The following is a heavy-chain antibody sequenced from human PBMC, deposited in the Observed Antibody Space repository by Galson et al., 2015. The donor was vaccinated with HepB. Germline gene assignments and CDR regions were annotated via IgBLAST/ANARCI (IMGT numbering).Heavy chain of an antibody. CDR3: ARETVYYYDSSALDY. J-gene: IGHJ4*02. D-gene: IGHD3-22*01. Sequence: SLRLSCAASGFTFSSYGMHWVRQAPGKGLEWVAVIWYDGSNKYYADSVKGRFTISRDNSKNTLYLQMNSLRAEDTAVYYCARETVYYYDSSALDYWGQGTLVTVSS. CDR1: GFTFSSYG. V-gene: IGHV3-33*08. CDR2: IWYDGSNK.